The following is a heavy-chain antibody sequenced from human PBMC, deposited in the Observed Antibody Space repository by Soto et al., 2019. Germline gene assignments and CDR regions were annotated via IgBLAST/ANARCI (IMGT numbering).Heavy chain of an antibody. CDR1: GGSISSGGYY. CDR3: ARVVTPVRRSYYFDY. J-gene: IGHJ4*02. Sequence: SETLSLTCTVSGGSISSGGYYWSWIRQHPGKGLEWIGYIYYSGSTYYNPSLKSRVTISVDTSKNQFSLKLSSVTAADTAVYYCARVVTPVRRSYYFDYWGQGTLVTVSS. V-gene: IGHV4-31*03. CDR2: IYYSGST.